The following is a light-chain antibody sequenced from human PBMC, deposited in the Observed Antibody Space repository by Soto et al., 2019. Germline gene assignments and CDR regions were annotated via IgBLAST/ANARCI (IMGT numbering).Light chain of an antibody. V-gene: IGKV1-12*01. Sequence: IPMTQSPSTLSASVGDRVTITCRASQDIAGFLAWYQHKPGRAPELLIRTASSLQSGVPSRFSGSGSGTDFTLTINSLQPEDSATYYCQQAYSFPITFGQGTRLEIK. CDR2: TAS. CDR1: QDIAGF. CDR3: QQAYSFPIT. J-gene: IGKJ5*01.